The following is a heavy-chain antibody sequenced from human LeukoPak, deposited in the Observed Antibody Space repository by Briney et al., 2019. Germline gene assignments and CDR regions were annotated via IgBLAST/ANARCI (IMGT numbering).Heavy chain of an antibody. Sequence: SQTLSLTCAVSGGSISSGGYSWSWIRQPPGKGLEWIGYIYHSGSTYYNPSLKSRVTISVDRSKNQFSLKLSSVTAADTAVYYCARVIAAAGTNWFDPWGQGTLVTVSS. V-gene: IGHV4-30-2*01. D-gene: IGHD6-13*01. CDR2: IYHSGST. J-gene: IGHJ5*02. CDR1: GGSISSGGYS. CDR3: ARVIAAAGTNWFDP.